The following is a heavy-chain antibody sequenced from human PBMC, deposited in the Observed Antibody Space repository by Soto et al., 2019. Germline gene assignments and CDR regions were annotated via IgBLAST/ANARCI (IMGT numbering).Heavy chain of an antibody. CDR1: GDSVSSNRAA. Sequence: QVQLQQSGPGLVKPSQTLSLTCVISGDSVSSNRAAWTWIRQSPSGSLEWLGRTYYRSKWYSDYAVSVKSRININAYTAKNQFSLQMNSVTPEDTAVYYCVRANQDIEYVAYCGQGTLVTVSS. CDR3: VRANQDIEYVAY. V-gene: IGHV6-1*01. J-gene: IGHJ4*02. CDR2: TYYRSKWYS. D-gene: IGHD5-12*01.